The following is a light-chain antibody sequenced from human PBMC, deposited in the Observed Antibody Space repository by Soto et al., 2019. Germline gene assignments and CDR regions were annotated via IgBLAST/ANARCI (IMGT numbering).Light chain of an antibody. J-gene: IGLJ1*01. CDR1: SSDVGGYNY. V-gene: IGLV2-14*03. CDR3: SSYRSTSIPYV. CDR2: DVG. Sequence: QSVLSQPASVSGSPGQSITISCTGTSSDVGGYNYVSWFQHHPGKAPKLMIYDVGNRPSGVSDRFSGSKSGNTASLTISGLQAEDEADYYCSSYRSTSIPYVFGTGTTVTV.